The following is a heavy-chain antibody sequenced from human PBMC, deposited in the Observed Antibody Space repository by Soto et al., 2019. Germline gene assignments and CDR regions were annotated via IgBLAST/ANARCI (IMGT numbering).Heavy chain of an antibody. CDR1: GGSISSSSYY. V-gene: IGHV4-39*01. D-gene: IGHD3-22*01. Sequence: SETLSLTCTVSGGSISSSSYYWGWIRQPPGKGLEWIGSIYYSGSTYYSPSLKSRVTISVDTSKNQFSLKLSSVTAADTAVYYCASVRRFYYDSSGYYYGMDVWGQGTTVTVSS. J-gene: IGHJ6*02. CDR3: ASVRRFYYDSSGYYYGMDV. CDR2: IYYSGST.